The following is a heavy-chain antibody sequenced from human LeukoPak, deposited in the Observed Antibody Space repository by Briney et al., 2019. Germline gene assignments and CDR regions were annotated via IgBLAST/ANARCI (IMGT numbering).Heavy chain of an antibody. J-gene: IGHJ4*02. V-gene: IGHV1-8*01. Sequence: ASVKVSCKATGFTFTNYDINWVRQATGQGLEWMGWMNPINGNTGYAQKFQGRVTMTRNTSISTAYMELSSLRSEDTAVYYCARGNDTNGALDYWGQGTLVTVSS. D-gene: IGHD2-8*01. CDR3: ARGNDTNGALDY. CDR1: GFTFTNYD. CDR2: MNPINGNT.